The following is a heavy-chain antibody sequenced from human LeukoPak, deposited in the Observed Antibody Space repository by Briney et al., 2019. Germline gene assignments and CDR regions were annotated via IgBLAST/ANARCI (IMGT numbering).Heavy chain of an antibody. CDR1: GYTFTGYY. Sequence: GASVKVSCKASGYTFTGYYMHWVRQAPGQGLEWMGWINPNSGSTSYAQKFQGRVTMTRDTSTSTVYMELSSLRSEDTAVYYCARNRITMVRANLFDYWGQGTLVTVSS. D-gene: IGHD3-10*01. CDR2: INPNSGST. V-gene: IGHV1-46*01. J-gene: IGHJ4*02. CDR3: ARNRITMVRANLFDY.